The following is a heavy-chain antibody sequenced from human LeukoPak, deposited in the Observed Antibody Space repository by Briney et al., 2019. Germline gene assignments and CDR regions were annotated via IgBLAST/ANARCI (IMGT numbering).Heavy chain of an antibody. D-gene: IGHD3-10*01. CDR2: INPNSGGT. CDR3: ARDGSTMVRGVIDY. CDR1: GYTFTGYY. Sequence: GASVKVSCKASGYTFTGYYIHWVRQAPGQGLEWMGWINPNSGGTNYAQKFQGRVTMTRDTSISTAYMELSRLRSDDAAVYYCARDGSTMVRGVIDYWGQGTLVTVSS. V-gene: IGHV1-2*02. J-gene: IGHJ4*02.